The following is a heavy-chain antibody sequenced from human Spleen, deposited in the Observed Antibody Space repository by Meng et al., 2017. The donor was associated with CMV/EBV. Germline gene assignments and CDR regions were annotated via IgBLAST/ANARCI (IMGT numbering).Heavy chain of an antibody. D-gene: IGHD3-10*01. CDR1: GSGFIFSNLW. V-gene: IGHV3-11*03. CDR2: ISSSSSYT. CDR3: ASYGSGSYNDY. J-gene: IGHJ4*02. Sequence: VQLLEAGGAPVKPGGSLRLSCTGSGSGFIFSNLWINWVRQAPGKGLEWVSYISSSSSYTNYADSVKGRFTISRDNAKNSMYLQMNSLRAEDTAVYYCASYGSGSYNDYWGQGTLVTVSS.